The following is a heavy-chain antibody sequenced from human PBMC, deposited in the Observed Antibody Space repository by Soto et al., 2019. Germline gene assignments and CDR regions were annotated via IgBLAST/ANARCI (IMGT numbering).Heavy chain of an antibody. Sequence: GGSLRLSCAASGFTFSMYWMHWVRQAPGKGLLGVSRIKGDGTDTKYADSVKGRFTISRDNAKNTVYLQMNGLRAEDTAVYYCAREVGRGSGSYYLDYWGQETLVTVSS. CDR3: AREVGRGSGSYYLDY. J-gene: IGHJ4*02. CDR2: IKGDGTDT. D-gene: IGHD3-16*01. CDR1: GFTFSMYW. V-gene: IGHV3-74*03.